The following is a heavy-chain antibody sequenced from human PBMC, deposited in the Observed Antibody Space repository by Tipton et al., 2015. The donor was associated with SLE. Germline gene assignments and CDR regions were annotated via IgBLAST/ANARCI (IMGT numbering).Heavy chain of an antibody. D-gene: IGHD2-2*01. CDR2: IYHSGST. Sequence: LRLSCTVSGYSISSGYYWGWIRQPPGKGLEWIGSIYHSGSTYYNSSLKSRVTISVDTSKNQFSLKLSSVTAADTAVYYCARDLDCSSTSCSDMDVWGQGTTVTVSS. CDR3: ARDLDCSSTSCSDMDV. J-gene: IGHJ6*02. V-gene: IGHV4-38-2*02. CDR1: GYSISSGYY.